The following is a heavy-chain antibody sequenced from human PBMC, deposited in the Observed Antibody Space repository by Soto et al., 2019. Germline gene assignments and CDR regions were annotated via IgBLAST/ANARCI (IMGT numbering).Heavy chain of an antibody. CDR1: GGTFSSYA. Sequence: SVKVSCKDSGGTFSSYALSWVRQAPGHGLVWMGGIIPIFGTANCAQKFQGRVTITAAKCTRRPYMELSSLXSEAPAMYYCERAIATGQLDPRCQRNLVTVSS. D-gene: IGHD2-15*01. CDR2: IIPIFGTA. J-gene: IGHJ5*02. V-gene: IGHV1-69*06. CDR3: ERAIATGQLDP.